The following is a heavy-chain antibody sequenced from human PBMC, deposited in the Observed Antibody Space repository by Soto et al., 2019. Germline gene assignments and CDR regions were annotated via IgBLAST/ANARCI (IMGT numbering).Heavy chain of an antibody. CDR1: GFTFSSYA. CDR2: ISGSGGST. Sequence: PGGSLRLSCAASGFTFSSYAMSWVRQAPGKGLEWVSAISGSGGSTYYADSVKGRFTISRDNSKNTLYLQMNSLRAEDTAVYYCVKDMVESSTSSPLPAPFDYWGQGTLVTVSS. CDR3: VKDMVESSTSSPLPAPFDY. V-gene: IGHV3-23*01. J-gene: IGHJ4*02. D-gene: IGHD2-2*01.